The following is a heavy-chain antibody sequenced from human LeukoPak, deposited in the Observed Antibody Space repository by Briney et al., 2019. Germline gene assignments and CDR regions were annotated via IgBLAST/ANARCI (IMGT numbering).Heavy chain of an antibody. J-gene: IGHJ4*02. Sequence: GGSLRLSCATSGSSFSTYGMQWVRQAPGKGLEWVTVISYDGSDKYYADSVKGRFTISRDNSKNTLFLQMNSLSVEDTAVYYCAKVASSGWYGYFDYWGQGTLVTVSS. D-gene: IGHD6-19*01. CDR1: GSSFSTYG. CDR2: ISYDGSDK. CDR3: AKVASSGWYGYFDY. V-gene: IGHV3-30*18.